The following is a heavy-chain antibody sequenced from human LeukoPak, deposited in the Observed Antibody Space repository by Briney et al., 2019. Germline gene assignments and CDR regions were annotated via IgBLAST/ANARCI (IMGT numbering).Heavy chain of an antibody. D-gene: IGHD3-9*01. CDR1: GGSFSGYY. J-gene: IGHJ6*04. V-gene: IGHV4-34*01. CDR3: ARARPILTGPYYYYGMDV. Sequence: PSETLSLTCAVYGGSFSGYYWSWIRQPPGKGLEWLGEINHSGSTNYNPSLKSRVTISVDTSKNQFSLKLSSVTAAGTAVYYCARARPILTGPYYYYGMDVWGKGTTVTVSS. CDR2: INHSGST.